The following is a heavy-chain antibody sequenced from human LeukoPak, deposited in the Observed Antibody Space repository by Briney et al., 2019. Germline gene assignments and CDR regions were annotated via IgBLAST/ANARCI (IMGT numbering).Heavy chain of an antibody. J-gene: IGHJ4*02. D-gene: IGHD6-13*01. CDR2: MNPDSGNT. CDR3: ARRIASAGVGIVY. V-gene: IGHV1-8*01. Sequence: ASVKVSCKASGHTFTSYDINWVRQATGQGLEWMGWMNPDSGNTGYAQKFQGRVTMTRNPSISTAYMELSSLTSEDTAVYYCARRIASAGVGIVYWGQGTLVTVSS. CDR1: GHTFTSYD.